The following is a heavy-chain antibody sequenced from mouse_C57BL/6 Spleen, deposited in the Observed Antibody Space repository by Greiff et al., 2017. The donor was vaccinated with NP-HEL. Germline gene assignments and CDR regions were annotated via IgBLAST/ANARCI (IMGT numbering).Heavy chain of an antibody. CDR1: GYTFTEYS. J-gene: IGHJ4*01. D-gene: IGHD3-2*02. CDR2: FYPGSGSI. V-gene: IGHV1-62-2*01. CDR3: AIHERTPGSDPNYYAMDY. Sequence: QVQLQQSGAELVKPGASVKLSCKASGYTFTEYSIHWVKQRSGQGLEWIGWFYPGSGSIKYNEKFKDKATLTADKSSSTVYMELSRLTSEDSAVYFSAIHERTPGSDPNYYAMDYWGQGTSVTVSS.